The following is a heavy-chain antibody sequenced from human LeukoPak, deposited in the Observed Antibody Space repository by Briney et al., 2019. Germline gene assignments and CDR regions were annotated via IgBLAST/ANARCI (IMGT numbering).Heavy chain of an antibody. CDR3: ATDFGSSDNGF. V-gene: IGHV3-23*01. J-gene: IGHJ4*02. D-gene: IGHD2-15*01. CDR1: GFTFSTYS. Sequence: GGSLRFSCVASGFTFSTYSMSWVRQAPGKGLEWVSAISGSGGSTYYADSVKGRFTISRDNSKNTLYLQMNSLRAEDTAVYYCATDFGSSDNGFWGQGALVTVSS. CDR2: ISGSGGST.